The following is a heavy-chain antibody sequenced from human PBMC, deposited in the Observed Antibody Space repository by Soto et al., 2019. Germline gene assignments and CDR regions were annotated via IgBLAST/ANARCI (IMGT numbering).Heavy chain of an antibody. D-gene: IGHD6-13*01. CDR3: ARSPRSSPYFDC. CDR1: GYTFSNFW. CDR2: IYPGDHET. J-gene: IGHJ4*02. Sequence: GESLKISCQSSGYTFSNFWIGWVRQLPGKGLEWMGIIYPGDHETRYSPSFHGKVTISADRSINTAYLRWNSLEASDTAFYFCARSPRSSPYFDCWGQGALVTVSA. V-gene: IGHV5-51*01.